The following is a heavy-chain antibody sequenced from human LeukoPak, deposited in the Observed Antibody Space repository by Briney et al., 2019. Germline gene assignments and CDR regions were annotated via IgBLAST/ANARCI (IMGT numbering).Heavy chain of an antibody. J-gene: IGHJ4*02. V-gene: IGHV3-66*01. CDR3: ARVAPDSGSYSGPIDY. Sequence: GGSLRLSCAASGFTVSSNYMSWVRQAPGKGLEWVSVIYSGGSTYYADSVKGRFTISRDNSKNTLYLQMNSLRAEDTAVYYCARVAPDSGSYSGPIDYWGQGTLVTVSS. CDR2: IYSGGST. CDR1: GFTVSSNY. D-gene: IGHD1-26*01.